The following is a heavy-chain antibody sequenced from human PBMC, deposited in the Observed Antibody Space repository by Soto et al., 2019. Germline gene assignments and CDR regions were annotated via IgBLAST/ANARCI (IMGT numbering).Heavy chain of an antibody. CDR1: GGSISSGGYY. D-gene: IGHD3-22*01. J-gene: IGHJ6*02. V-gene: IGHV4-31*03. CDR3: AREVNYYDSSGSLYYYYGMDV. Sequence: SETLSLTCTVSGGSISSGGYYWSWIRQHPGKSLEWIGYIYYSGSTYYNPSLKSRVTISVDTSKNQFSLKLSSVTAADTAVYYCAREVNYYDSSGSLYYYYGMDVWGQGTTVTVSS. CDR2: IYYSGST.